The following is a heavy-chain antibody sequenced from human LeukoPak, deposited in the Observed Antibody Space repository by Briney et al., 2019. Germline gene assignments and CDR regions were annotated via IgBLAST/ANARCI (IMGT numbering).Heavy chain of an antibody. CDR1: GVSLSGYY. D-gene: IGHD6-19*01. J-gene: IGHJ4*02. V-gene: IGHV4-34*01. CDR2: INQSGST. CDR3: ARTGYSSGWYVALDY. Sequence: PSETLSLTCAVDGVSLSGYYWSWLRQPPGKGLEWLGEINQSGSTNYNPSLKSRVTISVDTSKNQFSLKLSSVTAADTAVYYCARTGYSSGWYVALDYWGQGTLVTVSS.